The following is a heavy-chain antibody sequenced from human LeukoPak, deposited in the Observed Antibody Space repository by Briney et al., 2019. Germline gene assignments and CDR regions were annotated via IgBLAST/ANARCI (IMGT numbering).Heavy chain of an antibody. Sequence: WASVKVSCKASGYTFTSYAMNWVRQAPGQWLEWMGWINTNTGNPTYAQGFTGRFVFSLDTSVSTAYLQISSLKAEDTAVYYCASYSGPTRGYSGYDGYFDYWGQGTLVTVSS. CDR2: INTNTGNP. CDR1: GYTFTSYA. CDR3: ASYSGPTRGYSGYDGYFDY. D-gene: IGHD5-12*01. J-gene: IGHJ4*02. V-gene: IGHV7-4-1*02.